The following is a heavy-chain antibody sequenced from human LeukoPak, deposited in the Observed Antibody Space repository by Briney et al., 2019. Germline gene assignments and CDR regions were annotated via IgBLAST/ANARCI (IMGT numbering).Heavy chain of an antibody. CDR2: ISYDGGNK. V-gene: IGHV3-30*18. Sequence: GGSLRLSCAAPGFTFRSYGMHWVRQAPGKRLEWVAFISYDGGNKYNADSVKGRFTISRDNSKNTLYLQMNSLRAEDTAVYYCAKVLMGRYFDWFTFDYWGQGTLVTVSS. CDR1: GFTFRSYG. D-gene: IGHD3-9*01. J-gene: IGHJ4*02. CDR3: AKVLMGRYFDWFTFDY.